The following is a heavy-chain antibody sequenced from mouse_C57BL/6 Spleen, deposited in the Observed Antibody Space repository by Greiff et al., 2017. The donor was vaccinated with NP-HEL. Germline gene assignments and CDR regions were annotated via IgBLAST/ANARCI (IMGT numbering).Heavy chain of an antibody. CDR3: ARRQYSNLWFAY. V-gene: IGHV1-50*01. D-gene: IGHD2-5*01. J-gene: IGHJ3*01. CDR2: IDPSDSYT. Sequence: VQLQQSGAELVKPGASVKLSCKASGYTFTSYWMQWVKQRPGQGLEWIGEIDPSDSYTNYNQKFKGKATLTVDTSSSTAYMQLISLTSEDSAVYYCARRQYSNLWFAYWGQGTLVTVSA. CDR1: GYTFTSYW.